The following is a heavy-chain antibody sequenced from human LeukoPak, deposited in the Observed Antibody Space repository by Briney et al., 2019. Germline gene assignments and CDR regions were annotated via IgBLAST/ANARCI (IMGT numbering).Heavy chain of an antibody. J-gene: IGHJ6*03. V-gene: IGHV3-23*01. Sequence: GGSLRLSCAASGFTFSSYGMSWVRQAPGKGLEWVSAISGSGGSTYYADSVKGRFTTSRDNSKNTLYLQMNSLRAEDTAVYYCAKSRDYGDYYYYMDVWGKGTTVTISS. CDR3: AKSRDYGDYYYYMDV. CDR2: ISGSGGST. D-gene: IGHD4-17*01. CDR1: GFTFSSYG.